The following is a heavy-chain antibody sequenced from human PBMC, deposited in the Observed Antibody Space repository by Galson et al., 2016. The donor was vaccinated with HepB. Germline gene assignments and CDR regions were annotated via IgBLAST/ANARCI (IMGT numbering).Heavy chain of an antibody. CDR2: ISSDGRSQ. J-gene: IGHJ4*02. CDR1: GFTFSGYV. V-gene: IGHV3-30*18. D-gene: IGHD2-2*01. Sequence: LRLSCAASGFTFSGYVMHWVRQAPGKGLEWVAIISSDGRSQYYADSVKGRFTISRDNSRNTLHLQMTSLRAEDTAVYCCAKDHYCTTTNCHSHFAFWGQGTLVTVSS. CDR3: AKDHYCTTTNCHSHFAF.